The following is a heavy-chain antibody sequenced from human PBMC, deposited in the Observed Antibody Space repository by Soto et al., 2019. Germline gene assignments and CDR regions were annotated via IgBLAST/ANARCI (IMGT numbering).Heavy chain of an antibody. D-gene: IGHD2-8*01. Sequence: ASVKVSCKASGYSFTDYHIHWARQAPGQGLEWLGRINPKSGGTSTAQKFQGWVTMTTDTSISTASMELTRLTSDDTAIYYCARGDSTDCSNGVCSFFYNHDMDVWGQGTTVTVSS. J-gene: IGHJ6*02. CDR1: GYSFTDYH. CDR2: INPKSGGT. V-gene: IGHV1-2*04. CDR3: ARGDSTDCSNGVCSFFYNHDMDV.